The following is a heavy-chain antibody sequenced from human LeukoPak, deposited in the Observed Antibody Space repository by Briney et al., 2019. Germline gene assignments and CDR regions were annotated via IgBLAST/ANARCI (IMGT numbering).Heavy chain of an antibody. V-gene: IGHV3-23*01. CDR3: AKFKGHYYYDSSGYCDN. CDR1: GFTFSSYA. D-gene: IGHD3-22*01. Sequence: GGSLRLPCAASGFTFSSYAMSWVRQAPGKGLEWVSAISGSGGSTYYADSVKGRFTISRDNSENTLHLQMSSLRAEDTAVYYCAKFKGHYYYDSSGYCDNWGQGTLVTVSS. J-gene: IGHJ4*02. CDR2: ISGSGGST.